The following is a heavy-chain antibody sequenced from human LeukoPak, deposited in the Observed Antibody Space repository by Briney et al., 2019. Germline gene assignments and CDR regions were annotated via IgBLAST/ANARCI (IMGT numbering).Heavy chain of an antibody. V-gene: IGHV3-53*01. J-gene: IGHJ4*02. CDR2: IDSGGRT. D-gene: IGHD3-10*01. Sequence: GGSLRLSCAASGFSVSSNYMSWVRQPPGKGLEWVSVIDSGGRTYYADSIQGRFTFSRDDSKNTLHLQMISLRAEDTAVYYCARLGSYWDFDNWGQGTLVTVSS. CDR1: GFSVSSNY. CDR3: ARLGSYWDFDN.